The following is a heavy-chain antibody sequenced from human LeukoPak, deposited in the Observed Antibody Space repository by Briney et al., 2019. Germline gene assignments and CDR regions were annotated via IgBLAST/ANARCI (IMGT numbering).Heavy chain of an antibody. CDR2: ISYDGSNK. Sequence: PGRSLRLSCAASGFTFSSYAMHWVRQAPGKGLEWVAVISYDGSNKYYADSVKGRFTISRDNSKNTLYLQTNSLRAEDTAVYYCARTIVVVPAAPLGYWGQGTLVTVSS. CDR1: GFTFSSYA. CDR3: ARTIVVVPAAPLGY. D-gene: IGHD2-2*01. J-gene: IGHJ4*02. V-gene: IGHV3-30*01.